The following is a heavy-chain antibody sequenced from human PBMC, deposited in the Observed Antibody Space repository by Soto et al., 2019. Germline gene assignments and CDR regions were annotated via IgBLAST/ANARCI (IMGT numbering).Heavy chain of an antibody. Sequence: SETLSLTCTVSGGSISSYYWSWIRQPPGKGLEWIGYIYYSGSTNYNPSLKSRVTISVDTSKNQFSLKLSSVTAADTAVYDCARGDYGDYAFDIWGQGTMVTVSS. CDR3: ARGDYGDYAFDI. CDR1: GGSISSYY. CDR2: IYYSGST. D-gene: IGHD4-17*01. J-gene: IGHJ3*02. V-gene: IGHV4-59*01.